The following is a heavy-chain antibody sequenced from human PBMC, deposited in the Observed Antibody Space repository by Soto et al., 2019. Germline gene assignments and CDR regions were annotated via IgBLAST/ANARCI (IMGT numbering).Heavy chain of an antibody. D-gene: IGHD6-13*01. CDR3: ARVSRQQLVDY. CDR1: GGSISSGGYY. J-gene: IGHJ4*02. Sequence: PSETLSLTCTVSGGSISSGGYYWSWIRQHPGKGLEWIGYIYYSGSTYYNPSLKSRVTISVDTSKNQFSLKLSSVTAADTAVYYCARVSRQQLVDYWGRGTLVTVSS. CDR2: IYYSGST. V-gene: IGHV4-31*03.